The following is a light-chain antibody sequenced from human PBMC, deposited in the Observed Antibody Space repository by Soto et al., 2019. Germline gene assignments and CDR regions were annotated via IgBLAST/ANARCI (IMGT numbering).Light chain of an antibody. CDR1: SSDIGAYNH. Sequence: QSVLTQPASVSGSPGQSITISCTGTSSDIGAYNHVSWYQQNPGKAPQLIIYEVSNRPSGLSNRFSASKSGNAASLTISGLQAEDEADYLCCSFTTSSTLVFGTGTKLTVL. V-gene: IGLV2-14*01. CDR2: EVS. CDR3: CSFTTSSTLV. J-gene: IGLJ1*01.